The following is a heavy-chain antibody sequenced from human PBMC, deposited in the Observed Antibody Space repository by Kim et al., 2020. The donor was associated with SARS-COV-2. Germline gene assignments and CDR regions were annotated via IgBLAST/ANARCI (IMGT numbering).Heavy chain of an antibody. D-gene: IGHD3-10*01. CDR3: AKDGLNYYGSGRSDYFDY. Sequence: GGSLRLSCAASGFTFSTYCMHWVRQAPGKGLEWVAVISYEGSNKYHADSVQGRFTISRDNSKNTLYLQMNSLRVEDTAVYYCAKDGLNYYGSGRSDYFDYWGLGTLVTVSS. CDR2: ISYEGSNK. V-gene: IGHV3-30*18. J-gene: IGHJ4*02. CDR1: GFTFSTYC.